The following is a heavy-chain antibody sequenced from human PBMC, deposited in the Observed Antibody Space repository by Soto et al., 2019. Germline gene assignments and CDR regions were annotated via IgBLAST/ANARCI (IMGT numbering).Heavy chain of an antibody. V-gene: IGHV1-69*13. CDR3: ARASLMITFGGVIVNSPNAFDI. Sequence: GASVKVSCKASGGTFSSYAISWVRQAPGQGLEWMGGIIPIFGTANYAQKFQGRVTITADESTSTAYMELSSLRSEDTAVYYCARASLMITFGGVIVNSPNAFDIWGQGTMVTVSS. D-gene: IGHD3-16*02. CDR2: IIPIFGTA. J-gene: IGHJ3*02. CDR1: GGTFSSYA.